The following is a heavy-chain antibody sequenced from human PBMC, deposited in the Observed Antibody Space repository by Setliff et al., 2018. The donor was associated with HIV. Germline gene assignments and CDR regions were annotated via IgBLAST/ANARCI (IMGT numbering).Heavy chain of an antibody. CDR1: GGSISSGDYY. D-gene: IGHD5-12*01. Sequence: SETLSLTCTVSGGSISSGDYYWSWIRQPPGKGLEWIGTVYYDASTIYTPSLNSRVIISVDTSKSQFSLNLSSVTAADTAVYYCARWGDGYNSYDSWGQGTLVTVSS. J-gene: IGHJ4*02. V-gene: IGHV4-61*08. CDR3: ARWGDGYNSYDS. CDR2: VYYDAST.